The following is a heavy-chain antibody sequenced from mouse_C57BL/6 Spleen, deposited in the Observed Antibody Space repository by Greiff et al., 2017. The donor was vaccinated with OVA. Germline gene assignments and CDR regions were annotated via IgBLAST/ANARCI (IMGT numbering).Heavy chain of an antibody. CDR2: ISYDGSN. V-gene: IGHV3-6*01. D-gene: IGHD2-4*01. J-gene: IGHJ4*01. CDR3: ARYDYDGYAMDY. CDR1: GYSITSGYY. Sequence: ESGPGLVKPSQSLSLTCSVTGYSITSGYYWNWIRQFPGNKLEWMGYISYDGSNKYNPSLKNRISITRDTSTNQFFLKLNSVTTEDTATYYCARYDYDGYAMDYWGQGTSVTVSS.